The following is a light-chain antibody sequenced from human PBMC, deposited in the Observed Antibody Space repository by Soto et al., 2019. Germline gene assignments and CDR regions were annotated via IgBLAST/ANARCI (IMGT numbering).Light chain of an antibody. Sequence: EIVLTQSPGTLSLSPRERASLACRASQSVSSSYLAWYQQKPGQAPRLLIYGASSRATGIPDRFSGSGSGTYFTLTISRLEPEDFAVYYCQQYGSSPPITFGPGTKLDIK. CDR3: QQYGSSPPIT. CDR2: GAS. J-gene: IGKJ3*01. CDR1: QSVSSSY. V-gene: IGKV3-20*01.